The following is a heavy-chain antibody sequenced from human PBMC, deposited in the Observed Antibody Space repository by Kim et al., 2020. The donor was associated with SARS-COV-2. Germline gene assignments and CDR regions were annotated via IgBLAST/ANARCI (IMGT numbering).Heavy chain of an antibody. J-gene: IGHJ4*02. V-gene: IGHV6-1*01. Sequence: SVKSRITFNPETSKNQFSLQLSSVTPEDTAVYYCAREYCSTRACFGHGFDYWGQGTLVTVSS. D-gene: IGHD2-2*01. CDR3: AREYCSTRACFGHGFDY.